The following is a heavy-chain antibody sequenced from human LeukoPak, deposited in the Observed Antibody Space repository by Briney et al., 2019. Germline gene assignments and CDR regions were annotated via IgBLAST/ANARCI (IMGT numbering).Heavy chain of an antibody. CDR1: GGSISSYY. Sequence: PSETLSLTCTVSGGSISSYYWSWIRQPPGKGLEWIGYIYYSGSTNYNPSLKSRVTISVDTSKNQFSLKLSSVTAADTAVYYCARYRPLYDILTGSYFDYWGQGTLVTVSS. D-gene: IGHD3-9*01. V-gene: IGHV4-59*01. CDR2: IYYSGST. J-gene: IGHJ4*02. CDR3: ARYRPLYDILTGSYFDY.